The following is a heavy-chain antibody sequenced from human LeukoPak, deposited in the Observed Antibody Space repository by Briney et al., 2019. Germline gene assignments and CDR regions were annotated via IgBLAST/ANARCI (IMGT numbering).Heavy chain of an antibody. CDR2: IYYSGST. CDR3: ARDHQSVVVVAAARYYYYYMDV. J-gene: IGHJ6*03. CDR1: GGSISSSSYY. V-gene: IGHV4-39*07. D-gene: IGHD2-15*01. Sequence: SETLSLTCTVSGGSISSSSYYWGWIRQPPGKGLEWIGSIYYSGSTYYNPSLKSRVTISVDTSKDQFSLKLSSVTAADTAVYYCARDHQSVVVVAAARYYYYYMDVWGKGTTVTVSS.